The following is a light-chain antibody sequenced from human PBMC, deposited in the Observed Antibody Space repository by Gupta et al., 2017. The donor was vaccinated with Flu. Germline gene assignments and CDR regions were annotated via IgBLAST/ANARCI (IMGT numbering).Light chain of an antibody. J-gene: IGLJ1*01. Sequence: SALPQPPSVSGSPGQSVTISCTGTSSDIGTYNRVSWYQQPPGTAPKLMIYEVSNRPSGVPDRFSASKSGNTASLTISGLQGEDEADYYCSSYTSSDTYVFGTGTKVTVL. CDR1: SSDIGTYNR. V-gene: IGLV2-18*02. CDR2: EVS. CDR3: SSYTSSDTYV.